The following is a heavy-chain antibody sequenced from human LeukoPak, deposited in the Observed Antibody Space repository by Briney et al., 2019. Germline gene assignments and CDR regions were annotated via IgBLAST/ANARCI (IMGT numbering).Heavy chain of an antibody. CDR1: GGFISSYY. V-gene: IGHV4-4*07. D-gene: IGHD6-6*01. J-gene: IGHJ3*02. CDR3: ARETLKSIAARSDAFDI. Sequence: SETLSLTCTVSGGFISSYYWSWIRQPAGKGLEWVGRIYTSGSTNYNPSLKSRVTISVDTSKNQFSLKLSSVTAADTAVYYCARETLKSIAARSDAFDIWGQGTMVTVSS. CDR2: IYTSGST.